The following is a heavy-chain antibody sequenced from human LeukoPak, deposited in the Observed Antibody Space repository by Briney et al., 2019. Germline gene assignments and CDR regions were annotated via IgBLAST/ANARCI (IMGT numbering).Heavy chain of an antibody. D-gene: IGHD3-22*01. Sequence: QPGGSLRPSCAASGFTFSSYAMSWVRQAPGKGLEWVSAISGSGGSTYYADSVKGRFTISRDNSRNTLYLQMNSLRAEDTAVYYCAKAGSRASYYDSSGYSSAFDIWGQGTMVTVSS. J-gene: IGHJ3*02. V-gene: IGHV3-23*01. CDR1: GFTFSSYA. CDR3: AKAGSRASYYDSSGYSSAFDI. CDR2: ISGSGGST.